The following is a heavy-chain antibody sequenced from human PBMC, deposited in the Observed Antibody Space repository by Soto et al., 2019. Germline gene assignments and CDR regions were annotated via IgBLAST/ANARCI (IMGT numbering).Heavy chain of an antibody. D-gene: IGHD3-22*01. CDR2: IIPIFGTA. CDR1: GGTFSSYA. CDR3: AKSSGYYSFIGMDV. V-gene: IGHV1-69*13. Sequence: SVKVSCKASGGTFSSYAISWVRQAPGQGLEWMGGIIPIFGTANYAQKFQGRVTITADESTSTAYMELSSLRSEDTAVYYCAKSSGYYSFIGMDVWGQGTTVTVSS. J-gene: IGHJ6*02.